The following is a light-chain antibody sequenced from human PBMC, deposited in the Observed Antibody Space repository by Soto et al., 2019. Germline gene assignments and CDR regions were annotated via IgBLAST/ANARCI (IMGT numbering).Light chain of an antibody. CDR2: SAS. CDR1: QSVSNS. CDR3: HHFGSLPET. J-gene: IGKJ1*01. V-gene: IGKV3-20*01. Sequence: EIVLTQSPATLSLSPGERVTLSCRASQSVSNSLAWYQQKPGQPPRLLFYSASSRATGIPDRFSGSGSGTDFTLTISRLEPEDFAVYYCHHFGSLPETFGQGTNVE.